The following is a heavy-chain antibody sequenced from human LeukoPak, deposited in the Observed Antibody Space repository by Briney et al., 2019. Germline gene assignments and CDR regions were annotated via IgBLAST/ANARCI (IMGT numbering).Heavy chain of an antibody. J-gene: IGHJ4*02. V-gene: IGHV1-2*02. D-gene: IGHD4-17*01. CDR3: ARAAYDYGDYDGQTTGFPDDY. CDR1: GYTFTSYY. Sequence: ASVKVSCKATGYTFTSYYMHWVRQDPGQGLEWMGWINPNSDGTNYAQKFQGRVTMTRDTSISTAYMELSRLRSDDTAVYYCARAAYDYGDYDGQTTGFPDDYWGQGTLVTVSS. CDR2: INPNSDGT.